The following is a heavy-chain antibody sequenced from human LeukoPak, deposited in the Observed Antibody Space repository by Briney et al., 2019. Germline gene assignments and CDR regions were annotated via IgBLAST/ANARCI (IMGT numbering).Heavy chain of an antibody. D-gene: IGHD3-10*01. CDR3: ARVVKSRGSGSYKD. Sequence: PSETLSLTCTVSGGSISSGDYYWSWIRQPPGKGLEWIGYIYYSGSTYYNPSLKSRVTISVDTSKNQFSLKLSSVTAADTAVYYCARVVKSRGSGSYKDWGQGTLVTVSS. J-gene: IGHJ4*02. CDR1: GGSISSGDYY. CDR2: IYYSGST. V-gene: IGHV4-30-4*01.